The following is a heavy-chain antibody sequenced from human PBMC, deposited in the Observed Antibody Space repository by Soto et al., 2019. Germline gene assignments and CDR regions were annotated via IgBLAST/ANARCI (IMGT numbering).Heavy chain of an antibody. CDR3: ARDHTNSYYYYGMDS. Sequence: ASVKVSCKASGYTFTGYYMHWVRQALGQGLEWMGWINPNSGGTNYAQKFQGWVTMTRDTSISTAYMELSRLRSDDTAVYYCARDHTNSYYYYGMDSWGQGTTVTV. CDR2: INPNSGGT. CDR1: GYTFTGYY. J-gene: IGHJ6*02. D-gene: IGHD2-8*01. V-gene: IGHV1-2*04.